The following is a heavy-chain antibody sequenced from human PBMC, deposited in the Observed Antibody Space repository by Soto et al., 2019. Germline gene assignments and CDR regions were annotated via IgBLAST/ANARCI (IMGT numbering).Heavy chain of an antibody. CDR2: IGHLENT. D-gene: IGHD5-12*01. J-gene: IGHJ4*02. V-gene: IGHV4-30-2*06. Sequence: SETLSLTCTVSGGSITHGGFSWSWIRQSPGKGLEWIGYIGHLENTYFHPTFKSRLTMSIDRSKNQFSLNLSSVTAADRAVYYCARGGGNDTFDSWGQGALVTVSS. CDR1: GGSITHGGFS. CDR3: ARGGGNDTFDS.